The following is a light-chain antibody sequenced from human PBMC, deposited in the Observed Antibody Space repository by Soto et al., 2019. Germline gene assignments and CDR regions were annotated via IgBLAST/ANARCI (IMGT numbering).Light chain of an antibody. CDR3: QQSYSSPWT. J-gene: IGKJ1*01. Sequence: DMQMAQSPSSLSSSLADIITITCVPPQSISNFLNWYQQKPGEAPKLLIYSASGLQSGVPSRFSGSGSGTDFTLTISSLQPEDIATYYCQQSYSSPWTFGQGTKVDIK. V-gene: IGKV1-39*01. CDR2: SAS. CDR1: QSISNF.